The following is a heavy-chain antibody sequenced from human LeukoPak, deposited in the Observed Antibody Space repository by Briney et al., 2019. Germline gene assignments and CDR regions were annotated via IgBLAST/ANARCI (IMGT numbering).Heavy chain of an antibody. D-gene: IGHD4-17*01. V-gene: IGHV4-4*07. J-gene: IGHJ6*03. CDR2: ISTSGST. CDR3: ARGLPSYGDYVDYYFYMDV. Sequence: SETLSLTCTVSGDSISGFYWSWIRQPAGKGLQWIGRISTSGSTNYNPPLKSRVTMSVDRSTNEFSLTVRSVTAADTALYYCARGLPSYGDYVDYYFYMDVWGKGTTVTVSS. CDR1: GDSISGFY.